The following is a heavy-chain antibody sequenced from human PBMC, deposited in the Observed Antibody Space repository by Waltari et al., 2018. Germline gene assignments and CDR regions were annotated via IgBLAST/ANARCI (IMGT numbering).Heavy chain of an antibody. Sequence: QVQLQESGPGLVKPSETLSLTCTVSGYSISSGYYWGWIRQPPGKGLEWIGSIYHSGSTYSNPSLKSRVTISVDTSKNQFSLKLSSMTAADTAVYYCAKYSGYDFDYWGQGTLVTVSS. CDR3: AKYSGYDFDY. V-gene: IGHV4-38-2*02. CDR1: GYSISSGYY. D-gene: IGHD5-12*01. CDR2: IYHSGST. J-gene: IGHJ4*02.